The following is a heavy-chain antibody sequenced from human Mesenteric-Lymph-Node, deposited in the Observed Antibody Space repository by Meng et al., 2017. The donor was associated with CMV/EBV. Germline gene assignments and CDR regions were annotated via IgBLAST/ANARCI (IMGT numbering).Heavy chain of an antibody. CDR1: GFTFTVHG. CDR2: ISFDGSKK. D-gene: IGHD1-26*01. J-gene: IGHJ4*02. Sequence: GESLKISCAASGFTFTVHGMHWVRQAPGQGLEWVAYISFDGSKKYYKDSVKGRFTISRDNAKNSLYLQMNSLRAEDTAVYYCARDRSIVGAIYYFDYWGQGTLVTVSS. CDR3: ARDRSIVGAIYYFDY. V-gene: IGHV3-33*08.